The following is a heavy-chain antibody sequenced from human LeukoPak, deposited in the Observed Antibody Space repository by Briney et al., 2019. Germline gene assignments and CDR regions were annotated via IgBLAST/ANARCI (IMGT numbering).Heavy chain of an antibody. J-gene: IGHJ4*02. V-gene: IGHV3-21*01. CDR2: ISSTSSYI. CDR1: GFTFSDYN. D-gene: IGHD3-10*01. CDR3: ARLYGSGSYPFDY. Sequence: PGGSLRLSCAVSGFTFSDYNMKWVRQAPGKGLEWVSSISSTSSYIDYADSVKGRFTISRDNAKNSLYLQMNSLRAEDTAVYYCARLYGSGSYPFDYWDQGTLVTVSS.